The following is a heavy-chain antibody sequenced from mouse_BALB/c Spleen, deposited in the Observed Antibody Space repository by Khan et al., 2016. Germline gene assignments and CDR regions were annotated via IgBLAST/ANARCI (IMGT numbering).Heavy chain of an antibody. Sequence: QIQLVQSGPELKKPRETVKISCKASGYTFTDYSMHWVKQAPGKGLKWMGWINTETGEPTYADDFKGRFAFSLETSASTAYLQINNLKNEDTATYFCAVTARATHFAYWGQGTLVTVSA. J-gene: IGHJ3*01. CDR2: INTETGEP. D-gene: IGHD3-2*01. CDR1: GYTFTDYS. CDR3: AVTARATHFAY. V-gene: IGHV9-2-1*01.